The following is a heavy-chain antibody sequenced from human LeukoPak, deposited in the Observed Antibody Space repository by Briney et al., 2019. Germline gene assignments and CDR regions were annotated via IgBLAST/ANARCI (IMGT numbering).Heavy chain of an antibody. CDR2: IGTRSNPI. V-gene: IGHV3-11*01. CDR3: AREARGSGRDFDY. J-gene: IGHJ4*02. CDR1: GFSFSDFY. D-gene: IGHD1-26*01. Sequence: GGFLRLSCAASGFSFSDFYMSWICQAPGMGLEWISYIGTRSNPIYYADSVKGRFTISRDDAKNSLYLQMNSLRDEDTAVYFCAREARGSGRDFDYWGQGILVTVSS.